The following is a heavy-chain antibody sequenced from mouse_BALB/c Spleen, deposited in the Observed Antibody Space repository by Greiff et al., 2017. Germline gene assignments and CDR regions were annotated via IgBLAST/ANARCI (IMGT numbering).Heavy chain of an antibody. CDR3: ASYDPAWFAY. J-gene: IGHJ3*01. V-gene: IGHV5-9-4*01. Sequence: EVQLVESGGGLVKPGGSLKLSCAASGFTFSSYAMSWVRQSPEKRLEWVAEISSGGSYTYYPDTVTGRFTISRDNAKNTLYLEMSSLRSEDTAMYYCASYDPAWFAYWGQGTLVTVSA. D-gene: IGHD2-3*01. CDR1: GFTFSSYA. CDR2: ISSGGSYT.